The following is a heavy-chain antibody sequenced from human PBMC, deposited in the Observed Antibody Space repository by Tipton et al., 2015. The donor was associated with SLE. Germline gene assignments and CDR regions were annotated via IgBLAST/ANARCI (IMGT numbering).Heavy chain of an antibody. V-gene: IGHV4-30-2*01. CDR3: ARGARYSYGPTYWYFDL. Sequence: LRLSCAVSGGSISSGGYSWSWIRQPPGKGLEWIGYIYHGESTYYNPSLKSRVTISVDTSKNQFSLKLSSVTAADTAVYYCARGARYSYGPTYWYFDLWGRGTLVTVSS. CDR2: IYHGEST. D-gene: IGHD5-18*01. CDR1: GGSISSGGYS. J-gene: IGHJ2*01.